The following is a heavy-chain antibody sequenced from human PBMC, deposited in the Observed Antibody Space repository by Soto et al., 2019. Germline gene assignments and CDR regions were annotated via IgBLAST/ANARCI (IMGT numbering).Heavy chain of an antibody. Sequence: GGSLRLSCAASGFTFSSYDMHWVRQATGKGLEWVSAIGTAGDTYYPGSVKGRLTISRENAKNSLYLQMNSLRAGDTAVYYCARAARYYYYMDVWGKGTTVTVSS. CDR3: ARAARYYYYMDV. CDR2: IGTAGDT. CDR1: GFTFSSYD. V-gene: IGHV3-13*01. J-gene: IGHJ6*03.